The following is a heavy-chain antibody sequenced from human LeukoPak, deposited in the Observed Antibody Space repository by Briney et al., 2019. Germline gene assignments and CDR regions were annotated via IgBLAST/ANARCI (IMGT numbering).Heavy chain of an antibody. CDR1: DYTFTSYG. Sequence: ASVKVSCKASDYTFTSYGISWVRQAPGQGLEWMGWISAYNGNTNYAQKLQGRVTITTDTSTSTAYMELRSLRSDDTAVYYCARVGEAAAGNVYYFDYWGQGTLVTVSS. D-gene: IGHD6-13*01. CDR3: ARVGEAAAGNVYYFDY. CDR2: ISAYNGNT. J-gene: IGHJ4*02. V-gene: IGHV1-18*01.